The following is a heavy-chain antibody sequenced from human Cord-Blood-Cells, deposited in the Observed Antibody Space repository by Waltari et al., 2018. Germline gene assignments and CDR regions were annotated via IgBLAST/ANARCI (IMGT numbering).Heavy chain of an antibody. CDR3: AREGYSSGWYVY. CDR1: GFTCSSYS. D-gene: IGHD6-19*01. CDR2: ISSSSSYI. V-gene: IGHV3-21*01. Sequence: EVQLVESGGGLVKPGGSLRLSCAASGFTCSSYSMNWVRQAPGKGLELVSSISSSSSYIYYADSVKGRFTISRDNAKNSLYLQMNSLRAEDTAVYYCAREGYSSGWYVYWGQGTLVTVSS. J-gene: IGHJ4*02.